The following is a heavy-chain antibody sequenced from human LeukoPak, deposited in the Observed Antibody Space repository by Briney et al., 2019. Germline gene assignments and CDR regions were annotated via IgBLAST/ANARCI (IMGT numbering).Heavy chain of an antibody. CDR1: GGSFSGYY. CDR3: ASGYQLLRHWFDP. D-gene: IGHD2-2*01. CDR2: INHSGST. J-gene: IGHJ5*02. V-gene: IGHV4-34*01. Sequence: SETLSLTSAVYGGSFSGYYWSWIRQPPGKGLEWIGEINHSGSTNYNPSLKSRVTISVDTSKNQFSLKLSSVTAADTAVYYCASGYQLLRHWFDPWGQGTLVTVSS.